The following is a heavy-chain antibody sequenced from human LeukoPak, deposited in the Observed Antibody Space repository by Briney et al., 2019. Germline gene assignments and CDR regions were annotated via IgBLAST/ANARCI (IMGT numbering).Heavy chain of an antibody. CDR3: ARSQNYYDSSGYSRYMDV. CDR1: GYTFTSYG. Sequence: ASVKVSCKASGYTFTSYGISWVRQAPGQGLEWMGWISAYNGNTNYAQKLQGRVTMTTDTSTSTAYMELRSLRSDDTAVYYCARSQNYYDSSGYSRYMDVWGKGTTVTVSS. D-gene: IGHD3-22*01. CDR2: ISAYNGNT. J-gene: IGHJ6*03. V-gene: IGHV1-18*01.